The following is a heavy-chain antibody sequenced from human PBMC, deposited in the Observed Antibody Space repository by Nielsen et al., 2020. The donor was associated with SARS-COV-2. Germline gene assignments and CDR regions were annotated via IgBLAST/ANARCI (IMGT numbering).Heavy chain of an antibody. CDR2: ISSSSSYT. J-gene: IGHJ6*02. V-gene: IGHV3-11*06. D-gene: IGHD6-6*01. CDR1: GFTFSNYY. CDR3: AREARPYYYYGMDV. Sequence: GESLKISCAASGFTFSNYYMSWVRQAPGKGLEWVSYISSSSSYTNYADSVKGRFTISRDNAKNSLYLQMNSLRAEDTAVYYCAREARPYYYYGMDVWAQCTTVTVSS.